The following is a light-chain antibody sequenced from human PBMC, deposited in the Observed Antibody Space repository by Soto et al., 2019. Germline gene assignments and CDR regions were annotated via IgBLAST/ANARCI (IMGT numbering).Light chain of an antibody. CDR2: GAS. J-gene: IGKJ1*01. CDR3: QQYGSSYPWT. V-gene: IGKV3-20*01. CDR1: QSVRSD. Sequence: EIVMTQSPATLSVSPGEGATLSCRASQSVRSDLAWYQHKPGLAPRLLIYGASSRATGIPDRFSGSGSGTDFTLTIRRLEPEDFAVYYCQQYGSSYPWTFGQGTKVDIK.